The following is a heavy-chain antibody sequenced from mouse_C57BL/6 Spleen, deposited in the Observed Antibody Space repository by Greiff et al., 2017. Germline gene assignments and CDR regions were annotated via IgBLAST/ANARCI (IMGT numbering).Heavy chain of an antibody. Sequence: VQLQQPGAELVKPGASVKMSCKASGYNFTSYWITWVKQRPGQGLEWIGDIYPSSGSTNYNEKFKSKATLTVDTTSSTAYMQLSSLTSEDSAVYDGARYDDYGSSYNFDYWGKGTTLTVSS. CDR1: GYNFTSYW. CDR3: ARYDDYGSSYNFDY. J-gene: IGHJ2*01. D-gene: IGHD1-1*01. V-gene: IGHV1-55*01. CDR2: IYPSSGST.